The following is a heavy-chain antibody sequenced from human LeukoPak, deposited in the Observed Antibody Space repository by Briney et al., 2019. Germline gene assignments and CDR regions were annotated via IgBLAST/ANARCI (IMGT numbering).Heavy chain of an antibody. CDR3: ARDYDSSGYYPFY. Sequence: SSETLTLTSAVSGGSFSDYYWSWIRQSPGRGLEWIGEINQSGSTDYNPSLKSRVIISMDTPKTQFSLNLSSVTAADTAVYYCARDYDSSGYYPFYWGQGTPVTVSS. CDR2: INQSGST. V-gene: IGHV4-34*01. CDR1: GGSFSDYY. J-gene: IGHJ4*02. D-gene: IGHD3-22*01.